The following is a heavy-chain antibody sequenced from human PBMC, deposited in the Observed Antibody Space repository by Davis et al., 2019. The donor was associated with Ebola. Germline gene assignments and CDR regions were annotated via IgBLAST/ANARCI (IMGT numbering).Heavy chain of an antibody. J-gene: IGHJ4*02. CDR3: AKDGLDTAMAPFDY. CDR1: GFTFSSYG. Sequence: PGGSLRLSCAASGFTFSSYGMHWVRQAPGKGLEWVAVISYDGSNKYYADSVKGRFTISRDNAKSSLYLQMKSLRAEDTAVYYCAKDGLDTAMAPFDYWGQGTLVTVSS. CDR2: ISYDGSNK. V-gene: IGHV3-30*18. D-gene: IGHD5-18*01.